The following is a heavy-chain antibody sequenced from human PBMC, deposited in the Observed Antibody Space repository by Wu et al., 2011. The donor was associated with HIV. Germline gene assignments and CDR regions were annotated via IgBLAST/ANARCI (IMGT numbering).Heavy chain of an antibody. CDR2: MNPNSGNT. D-gene: IGHD6-13*01. CDR3: ARFGGAAEDY. CDR1: TSYD. J-gene: IGHJ4*02. Sequence: TSYDINWVRQATGQGLEWMGWMNPNSGNTGYAQKFQGRVTMTRNTSISTAYMELSSLRSEDTAVYYCARFGGAAEDYWGQGTLVTVSS. V-gene: IGHV1-8*01.